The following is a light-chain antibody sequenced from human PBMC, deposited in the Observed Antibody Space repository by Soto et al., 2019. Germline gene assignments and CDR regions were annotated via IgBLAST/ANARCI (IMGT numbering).Light chain of an antibody. Sequence: MTQSPSSPSASVGDRVTITCRASQGIRNDLGWYQQKPGKAPKLLIYAASSLQSGVPSRFSGSGSGTDFTLTISSLQPEDFATYYCLQDYNYRTWTFGRGTNVDIK. CDR2: AAS. CDR1: QGIRND. CDR3: LQDYNYRTWT. V-gene: IGKV1-6*01. J-gene: IGKJ1*01.